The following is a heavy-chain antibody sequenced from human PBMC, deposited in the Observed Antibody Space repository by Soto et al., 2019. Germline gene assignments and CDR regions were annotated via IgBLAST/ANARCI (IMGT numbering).Heavy chain of an antibody. CDR2: INHSGST. D-gene: IGHD3-10*01. CDR3: ARGPGRRVRGVIGVGPYYYAMDV. J-gene: IGHJ6*02. Sequence: PSDTLSLTCGVYGGTFSGYYWSGIRQPPGRGLGWIGEINHSGSTNYNPSLKSRVTISVDTSKNQFSLKLSSVTAADTAVYYCARGPGRRVRGVIGVGPYYYAMDVWGQGTTVT. V-gene: IGHV4-34*01. CDR1: GGTFSGYY.